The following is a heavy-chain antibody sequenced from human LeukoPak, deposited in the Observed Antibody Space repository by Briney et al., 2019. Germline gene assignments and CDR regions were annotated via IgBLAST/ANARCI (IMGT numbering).Heavy chain of an antibody. D-gene: IGHD1-26*01. CDR1: GGTFSSYA. Sequence: SVKVSCKASGGTFSSYAISWVRQAPGQGLEWMGGIIPIFGTANYAQKFQGRVTITADESTSTAYMELSSLRSEDTAVYYCARNRVVGAPNFDYWGQGTLVTVFS. J-gene: IGHJ4*02. CDR2: IIPIFGTA. V-gene: IGHV1-69*13. CDR3: ARNRVVGAPNFDY.